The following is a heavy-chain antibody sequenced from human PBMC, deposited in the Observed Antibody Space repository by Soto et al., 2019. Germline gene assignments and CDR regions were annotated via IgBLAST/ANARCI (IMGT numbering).Heavy chain of an antibody. D-gene: IGHD2-8*01. Sequence: ASEKVSCKASGYTFTSYYMPWVRQAPGQGLEWMGWINPNSGGTNYAQKFQGRVTMTRDTSISTAYMELSRLRSDDTAVYYCARGDSTDCSNGVCSFFYNHDMDVWGQGTTVTLSS. V-gene: IGHV1-2*02. J-gene: IGHJ6*02. CDR3: ARGDSTDCSNGVCSFFYNHDMDV. CDR1: GYTFTSYY. CDR2: INPNSGGT.